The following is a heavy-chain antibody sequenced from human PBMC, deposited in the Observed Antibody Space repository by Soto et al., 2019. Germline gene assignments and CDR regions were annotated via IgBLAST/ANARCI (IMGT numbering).Heavy chain of an antibody. J-gene: IGHJ4*02. CDR1: GGSISSSSYY. Sequence: SETLSLTCTVSGGSISSSSYYWGWIRQPPGKGLEWIGSIYYSGSTYYNPSLKSRVTISVDTSKNQFSLKLSSVTAADTAVYYCARQDGYYGSGSYYTVIRSRPLYFDYWGQGTLVTVSS. V-gene: IGHV4-39*01. D-gene: IGHD3-10*01. CDR3: ARQDGYYGSGSYYTVIRSRPLYFDY. CDR2: IYYSGST.